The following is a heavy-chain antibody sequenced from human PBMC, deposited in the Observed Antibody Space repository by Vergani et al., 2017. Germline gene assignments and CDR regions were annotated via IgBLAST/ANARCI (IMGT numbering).Heavy chain of an antibody. J-gene: IGHJ6*03. Sequence: EVQLVESGGGLVQPGRSLRLSCAASGFTFSSYAMSWVRQAPGKGLEWVSAISGSGGSTYYADSVKGRFTISRDNSKNTLYLQMNSLRAEDTAVYYCAKVGSSSSGNYYYYMDVWGKGTTVTVSS. V-gene: IGHV3-23*04. CDR2: ISGSGGST. D-gene: IGHD6-6*01. CDR1: GFTFSSYA. CDR3: AKVGSSSSGNYYYYMDV.